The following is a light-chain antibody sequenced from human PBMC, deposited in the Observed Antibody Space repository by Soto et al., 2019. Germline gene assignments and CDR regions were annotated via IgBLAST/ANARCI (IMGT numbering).Light chain of an antibody. V-gene: IGKV1-9*01. Sequence: DIQSTQSPSFLSASVGDRVTITCRASQGISSYLAWYQQKPGKAPKLLIYAASTLQSGVPSRFSGSGSGTEFTLTISSLQPQDFATYYCQQLNSYPLFGPGTKVDIK. J-gene: IGKJ3*01. CDR2: AAS. CDR1: QGISSY. CDR3: QQLNSYPL.